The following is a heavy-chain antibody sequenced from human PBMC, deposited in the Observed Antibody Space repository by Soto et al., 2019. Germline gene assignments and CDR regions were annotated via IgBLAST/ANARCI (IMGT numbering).Heavy chain of an antibody. CDR2: IYYSGST. CDR3: ASGPSGDYYFDY. Sequence: QLQLQESGPGLVKPSETLSLTCTVSGGSISSSSYYWGWIRQPPGKGLEWIGRIYYSGSTYYNPSLKSRVTISVDTSKTQFSLKLSSVTAADTAVYYCASGPSGDYYFDYWGQGTLVTVSS. J-gene: IGHJ4*02. CDR1: GGSISSSSYY. V-gene: IGHV4-39*01. D-gene: IGHD1-26*01.